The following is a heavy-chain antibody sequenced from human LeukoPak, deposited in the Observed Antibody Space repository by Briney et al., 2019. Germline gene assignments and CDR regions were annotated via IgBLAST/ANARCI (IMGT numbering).Heavy chain of an antibody. D-gene: IGHD1-7*01. J-gene: IGHJ4*02. V-gene: IGHV1-2*02. CDR1: GNTFTGYY. Sequence: ASVKVSCKTAGNTFTGYYMHLVRQAPGQGLEWMGWISPTSGDTKYAQKFQGRVAMTRDTSISTAYMELSRLRSDDTAVYYCVRDGLNWNYDYWGQGTLVAVSS. CDR2: ISPTSGDT. CDR3: VRDGLNWNYDY.